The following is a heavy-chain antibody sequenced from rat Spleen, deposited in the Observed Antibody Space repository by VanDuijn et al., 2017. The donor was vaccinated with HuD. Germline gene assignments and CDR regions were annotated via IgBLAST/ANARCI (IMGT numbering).Heavy chain of an antibody. CDR1: GFTFSNYG. D-gene: IGHD1-3*01. CDR3: ARQVLTRDYFDY. Sequence: EVQLVESGGGLVQPGRSLKLSCAASGFTFSNYGMYWIRQAPKKGLEWVATISYDGSSTYYRDSVKGRFTISRDNAKNTLYLQMDSLRSEDTATYYCARQVLTRDYFDYWGQGVMVTVSS. V-gene: IGHV5-29*01. J-gene: IGHJ2*01. CDR2: ISYDGSST.